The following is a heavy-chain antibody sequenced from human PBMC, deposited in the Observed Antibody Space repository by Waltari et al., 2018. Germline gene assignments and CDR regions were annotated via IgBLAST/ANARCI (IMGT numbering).Heavy chain of an antibody. Sequence: QVQLVQSGAEVKKPGASVKVSCKASGYTSSLYAMHWLRQAPGQSLEWMGWINAANGNTKVSQKFQGRVTIIRDTSASTVYMELSGLRPEDTATYYCARDRTAAAGATLDAFDVWGQGTVVTVSS. J-gene: IGHJ3*01. V-gene: IGHV1-3*01. CDR3: ARDRTAAAGATLDAFDV. D-gene: IGHD6-13*01. CDR1: GYTSSLYA. CDR2: INAANGNT.